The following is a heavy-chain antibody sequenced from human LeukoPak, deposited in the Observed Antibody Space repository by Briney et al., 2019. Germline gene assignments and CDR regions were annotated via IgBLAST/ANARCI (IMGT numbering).Heavy chain of an antibody. CDR1: GFTFSSYW. CDR2: INTDGSST. J-gene: IGHJ6*03. D-gene: IGHD3-3*01. CDR3: ASLVFGVPIMGPLDMDV. V-gene: IGHV3-74*01. Sequence: GGSLRLSCAASGFTFSSYWMHWVRQAPGKGLVWVSRINTDGSSTSYADSVKGRFTISRDNAKNTLYLQMNSLRAEDTAVYYCASLVFGVPIMGPLDMDVWGKGTTVTVSS.